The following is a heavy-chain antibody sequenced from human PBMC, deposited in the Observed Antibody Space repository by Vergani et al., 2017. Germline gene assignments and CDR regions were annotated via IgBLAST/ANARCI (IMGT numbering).Heavy chain of an antibody. J-gene: IGHJ4*02. CDR1: GFTFSSYE. V-gene: IGHV3-48*03. Sequence: EVQLVESGGGLVQPGRSLRLSCAASGFTFSSYEMNWVRQAPGKGLEWVSYISSSGSTIYYADSVKGRFTISRDNAKNSLYLQMNSLRAEDTAVYYCARVPYYDFWSGYYWGQGTLVTVSS. CDR2: ISSSGSTI. CDR3: ARVPYYDFWSGYY. D-gene: IGHD3-3*01.